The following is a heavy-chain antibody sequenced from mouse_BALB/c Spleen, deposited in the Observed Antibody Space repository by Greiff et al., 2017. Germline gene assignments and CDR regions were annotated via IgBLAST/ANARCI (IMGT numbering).Heavy chain of an antibody. CDR1: GFTFTDYY. Sequence: EVQLVESGGGLVQPGGSLRLSCATSGFTFTDYYMSWVRQPPGKALEWLGFIRNKANGYTTEYSASVKGRFTISRDNSQSILYLQMNTLRAEDSATYYCARDSSPQLTGTYYAMDYWGQGTSVTVSS. CDR3: ARDSSPQLTGTYYAMDY. CDR2: IRNKANGYTT. J-gene: IGHJ4*01. D-gene: IGHD4-1*01. V-gene: IGHV7-3*02.